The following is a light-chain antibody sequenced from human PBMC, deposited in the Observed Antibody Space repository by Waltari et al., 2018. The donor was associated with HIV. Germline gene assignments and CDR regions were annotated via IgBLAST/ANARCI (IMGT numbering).Light chain of an antibody. CDR3: AAWDDSLSGWV. J-gene: IGLJ3*02. Sequence: QSVLTQPPSASGTPGQRVTISCSGSSSNIGINFVSWYQHLPGTAPKVLIYKNTQRPSGVPDRFSGSKSATSASLAISGRRSEDEADYYCAAWDDSLSGWVFGGGTQLTVL. CDR1: SSNIGINF. V-gene: IGLV1-47*01. CDR2: KNT.